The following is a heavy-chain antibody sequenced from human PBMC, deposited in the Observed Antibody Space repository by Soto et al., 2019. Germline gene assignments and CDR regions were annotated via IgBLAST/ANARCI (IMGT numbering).Heavy chain of an antibody. D-gene: IGHD6-19*01. J-gene: IGHJ6*02. CDR3: AITQHPSGWYTRGMDV. CDR2: IYYSGST. Sequence: SETLSLTCTVSGGSISSYYWSWIRQPPGKGLEWIGYIYYSGSTNYNPSLKSRVTISVDTSKNQFSLKLSSVTAADTAVYYCAITQHPSGWYTRGMDVWGQGTTVTVSS. CDR1: GGSISSYY. V-gene: IGHV4-59*01.